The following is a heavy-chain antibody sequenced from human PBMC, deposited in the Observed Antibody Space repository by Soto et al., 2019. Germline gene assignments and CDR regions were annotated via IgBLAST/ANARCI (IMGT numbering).Heavy chain of an antibody. J-gene: IGHJ4*02. CDR2: TNADGTST. D-gene: IGHD2-2*01. CDR1: GFTFSNSW. CDR3: VKVLARGVGVPRFYFDS. V-gene: IGHV3-74*01. Sequence: GGSLRLSCAASGFTFSNSWMHWVRQVSGKGLEWVSRTNADGTSTSYADSVKGRFTISRDNAKNTLCLHVNSLRAEDTAVYYCVKVLARGVGVPRFYFDSWGQGALVTVSS.